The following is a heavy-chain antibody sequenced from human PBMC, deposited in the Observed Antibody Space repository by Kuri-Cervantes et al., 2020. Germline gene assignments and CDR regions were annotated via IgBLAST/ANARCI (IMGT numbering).Heavy chain of an antibody. J-gene: IGHJ6*03. V-gene: IGHV4-34*01. CDR1: GFTFSSYS. CDR3: ARVYNRGRYYYMDV. D-gene: IGHD3-10*01. CDR2: INHSGST. Sequence: GSLRLSCAASGFTFSSYSMSWVRQPPGKGLEWTGEINHSGSTNYNPSLKSRVTISVDTSKNQFSLKLSSVTAADTAVYYCARVYNRGRYYYMDVWGKGTTVTVSS.